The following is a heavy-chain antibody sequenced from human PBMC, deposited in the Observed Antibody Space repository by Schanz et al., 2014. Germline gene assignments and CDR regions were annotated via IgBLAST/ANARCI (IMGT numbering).Heavy chain of an antibody. D-gene: IGHD1-1*01. J-gene: IGHJ6*02. V-gene: IGHV3-30*18. CDR3: AKEWNRRGGQTNFYYYYGMDV. Sequence: QVQLVESGGGVVQPGRSLRLSCAASGFNFSNYDIHWVRQAPGKGLEWVALIYYNGTNKYYADSVKGRFTISRDNSQNTLYLQMNTLRTEDTAVYYCAKEWNRRGGQTNFYYYYGMDVWGQGTTVTGSS. CDR2: IYYNGTNK. CDR1: GFNFSNYD.